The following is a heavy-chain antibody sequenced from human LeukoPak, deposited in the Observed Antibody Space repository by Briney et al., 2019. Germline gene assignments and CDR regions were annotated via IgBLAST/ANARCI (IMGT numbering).Heavy chain of an antibody. Sequence: GGSLRLSCAASGFTFSTYAMHWVRQAPGKGLEWVAVISYDGSNKYYADSVKGRFTISRDNSRNTLYLQMNSLRAEDTALYYCAKGVGSSGSYRYNWFDPWGQGTLVTVSS. V-gene: IGHV3-30*04. D-gene: IGHD3-10*01. CDR3: AKGVGSSGSYRYNWFDP. CDR2: ISYDGSNK. J-gene: IGHJ5*02. CDR1: GFTFSTYA.